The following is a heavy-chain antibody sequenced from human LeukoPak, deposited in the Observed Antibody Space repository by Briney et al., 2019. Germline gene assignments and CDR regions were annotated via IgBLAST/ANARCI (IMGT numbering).Heavy chain of an antibody. J-gene: IGHJ6*03. Sequence: GSLRLSCAASGFTFTTYWMGWVRQAPGKGLEGVGRIYYSGSTYYNPSLKSRVTISVDTSKNQFSLKLSSVTAADTAVYYCARTPMVRGSSYYYYYYYMDVRGKGTTVTVSS. D-gene: IGHD3-10*01. V-gene: IGHV4-39*07. CDR3: ARTPMVRGSSYYYYYYYMDV. CDR2: IYYSGST. CDR1: GFTFTTYW.